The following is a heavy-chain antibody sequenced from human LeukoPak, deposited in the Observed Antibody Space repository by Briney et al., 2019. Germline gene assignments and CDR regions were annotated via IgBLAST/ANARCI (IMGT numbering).Heavy chain of an antibody. D-gene: IGHD3-22*01. CDR2: ISGSGGST. CDR1: GFTFSSYA. V-gene: IGHV3-23*01. J-gene: IGHJ1*01. Sequence: GGSLRLSCAASGFTFSSYAMSWVRQAPGKGLEWVSAISGSGGSTYYVDSVKGRFTISRDNSKNTLYLQMNSLRAEDTAVYYCAKDSLIALGYYDSSGYGEAEYFQHWGQGTLVTVSS. CDR3: AKDSLIALGYYDSSGYGEAEYFQH.